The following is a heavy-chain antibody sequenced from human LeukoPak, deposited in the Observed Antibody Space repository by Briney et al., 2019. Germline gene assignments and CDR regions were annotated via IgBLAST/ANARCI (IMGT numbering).Heavy chain of an antibody. CDR1: GFTFSSYW. V-gene: IGHV3-7*01. J-gene: IGHJ4*02. Sequence: GGSLRLSCATSGFTFSSYWMSWVRRARGRGREWVAYIKQDGRQIFYVHSVKGRFTISRDTAKNSVSLQMNSQRAEDTAVYYCAREYCSGTSCYGYFDYWGQGTLVTVSS. D-gene: IGHD2-2*01. CDR2: IKQDGRQI. CDR3: AREYCSGTSCYGYFDY.